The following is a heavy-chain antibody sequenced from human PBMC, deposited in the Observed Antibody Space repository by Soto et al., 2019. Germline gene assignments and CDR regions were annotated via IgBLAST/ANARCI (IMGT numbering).Heavy chain of an antibody. CDR1: GGSISSSSYY. D-gene: IGHD3-16*01. CDR2: IYYSGST. CDR3: ARRAWRGAADY. J-gene: IGHJ4*02. Sequence: PSETLSLTCTVFGGSISSSSYYRGCIRQPPGKGLEWIGSIYYSGSTYYNPALKSRVTISVDTSKNQFSLKLSSVTAADTAVYDCARRAWRGAADYWGQGTLVTVSS. V-gene: IGHV4-39*01.